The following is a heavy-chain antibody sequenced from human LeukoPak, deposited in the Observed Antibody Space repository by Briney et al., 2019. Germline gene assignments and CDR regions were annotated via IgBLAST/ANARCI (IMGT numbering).Heavy chain of an antibody. CDR2: ISSSSSYI. CDR1: GFTFSSYS. CDR3: VKTMGMIDLDY. J-gene: IGHJ4*02. D-gene: IGHD7-27*01. V-gene: IGHV3-21*04. Sequence: GGSLRLSCAASGFTFSSYSMNWVRQAPGKGLEWVSSISSSSSYIYYADSVKGRFTISRDNSKNTLYLQMNSLRAGDTAVYYCVKTMGMIDLDYWGQGALVTVSS.